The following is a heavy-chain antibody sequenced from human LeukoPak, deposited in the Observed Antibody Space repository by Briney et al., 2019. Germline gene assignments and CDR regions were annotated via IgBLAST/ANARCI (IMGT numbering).Heavy chain of an antibody. CDR2: AYGDGSSQ. D-gene: IGHD4-17*01. CDR1: GFPFSGYG. CDR3: ARDLLVTTRTYYFDY. J-gene: IGHJ4*02. Sequence: PGGSLRLSCAASGFPFSGYGMHWVRQAPGKGLEWVAVAYGDGSSQYYADSVKGRFTISRDNSKNTLYLQMNSLRAEDTAVYYCARDLLVTTRTYYFDYWGQGTLVTVSS. V-gene: IGHV3-33*01.